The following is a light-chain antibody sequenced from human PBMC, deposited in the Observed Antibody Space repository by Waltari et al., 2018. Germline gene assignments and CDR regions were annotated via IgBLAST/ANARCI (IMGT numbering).Light chain of an antibody. V-gene: IGKV1-12*01. Sequence: DIQMTQSASLVSASVGDRVTITCRARPDIGRRLAWYQQKPGKAPNLLIFGASSLESGVPSRFSGSGSWTDFTLTISSLQPEDFVTYYCQQTHSFPLTFGGGTKVEIK. CDR2: GAS. CDR3: QQTHSFPLT. J-gene: IGKJ4*01. CDR1: PDIGRR.